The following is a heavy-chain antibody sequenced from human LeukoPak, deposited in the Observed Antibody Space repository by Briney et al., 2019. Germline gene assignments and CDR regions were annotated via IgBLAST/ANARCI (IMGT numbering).Heavy chain of an antibody. CDR3: ARGSYMDV. CDR2: MNPNSGNT. Sequence: ASVKVSCKASGYTFTSYDINWVRQATGQGLEWMGWMNPNSGNTGYAQKFQGRVTITTDESTSTAYMELSSLRSEDTAVYYCARGSYMDVWGKGTTVTVSS. CDR1: GYTFTSYD. J-gene: IGHJ6*03. V-gene: IGHV1-8*01.